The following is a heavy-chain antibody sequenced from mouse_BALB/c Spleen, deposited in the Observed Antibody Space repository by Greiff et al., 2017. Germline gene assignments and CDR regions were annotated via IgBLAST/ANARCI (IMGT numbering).Heavy chain of an antibody. CDR1: GFTFSSFG. CDR3: ARELRLRAMDY. CDR2: ISSGSSTI. Sequence: EVQGVESGGGLVQPGGSRKLSCAASGFTFSSFGMHWVRQAPEKGLEWVAYISSGSSTIYYADTVKGRFTISRDNPKNTLFLQMTSLRSEDTAMYYCARELRLRAMDYWGQGTSVTVSS. V-gene: IGHV5-17*02. J-gene: IGHJ4*01. D-gene: IGHD1-2*01.